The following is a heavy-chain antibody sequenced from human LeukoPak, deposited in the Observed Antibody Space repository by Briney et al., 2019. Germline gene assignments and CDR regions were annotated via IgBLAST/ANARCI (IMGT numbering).Heavy chain of an antibody. Sequence: SETLSLTCAVSGGSISNNNWWSWVRQSPGKGLEWIGEIYHSGSTNYNPSLKSRVTISVDKSKNQFSLEVNSLTAADTAVYYCVRDSSGYTPYFDYWGQGTLVTVSS. J-gene: IGHJ4*02. CDR1: GGSISNNNW. V-gene: IGHV4-4*02. D-gene: IGHD3-22*01. CDR3: VRDSSGYTPYFDY. CDR2: IYHSGST.